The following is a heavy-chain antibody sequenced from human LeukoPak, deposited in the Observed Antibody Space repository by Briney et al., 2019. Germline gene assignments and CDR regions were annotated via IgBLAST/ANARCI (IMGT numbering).Heavy chain of an antibody. CDR3: ARASGSYGSGSYYYYGMDV. V-gene: IGHV4-38-2*01. Sequence: SETLSLTCAVSGYSISSGYYWGWIQQPPGKGLEWIGSIFHSGSTYYNPSLKSRVNMSVGTSKNQISLKLSSVTAADTAVYYCARASGSYGSGSYYYYGMDVWGKGTTVTVSS. D-gene: IGHD3-10*01. J-gene: IGHJ6*04. CDR2: IFHSGST. CDR1: GYSISSGYY.